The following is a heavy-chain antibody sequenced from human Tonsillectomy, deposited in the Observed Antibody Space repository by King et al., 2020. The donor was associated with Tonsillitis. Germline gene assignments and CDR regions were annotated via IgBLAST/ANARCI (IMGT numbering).Heavy chain of an antibody. CDR2: ISWNSGSI. D-gene: IGHD2-15*01. Sequence: EVQLVESGGGLVQPGRSLRLSCAASGFTFDDYAMHWVRQAPGKGLECVSGISWNSGSIGYADSVKGRFTISRDNAKNSLYLQMNSLRAEDTALYYCAKSRVVAATEFDYWGQGTLVTVSS. J-gene: IGHJ4*02. CDR3: AKSRVVAATEFDY. V-gene: IGHV3-9*01. CDR1: GFTFDDYA.